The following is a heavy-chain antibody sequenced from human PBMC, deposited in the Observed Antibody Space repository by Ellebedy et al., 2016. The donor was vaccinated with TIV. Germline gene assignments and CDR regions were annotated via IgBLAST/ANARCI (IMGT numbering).Heavy chain of an antibody. J-gene: IGHJ6*02. CDR3: VRDGAYGDYSPGYYGMDV. V-gene: IGHV3-7*03. CDR2: INQDGSRI. Sequence: GESLKISCAASGFTFNRYWMSWVRQAPGKGLEWLANINQDGSRIYYVDSVKGRFTISRDNAKYSVYLRMNTLSVEDTAVYHWVRDGAYGDYSPGYYGMDVWGQGTTVTVSS. D-gene: IGHD3-22*01. CDR1: GFTFNRYW.